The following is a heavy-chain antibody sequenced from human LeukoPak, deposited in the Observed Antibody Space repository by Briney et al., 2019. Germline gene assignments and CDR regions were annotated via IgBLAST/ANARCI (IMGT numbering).Heavy chain of an antibody. CDR2: IRSKANSYAT. CDR1: GFTFSGSA. D-gene: IGHD3-9*01. V-gene: IGHV3-73*01. J-gene: IGHJ6*03. Sequence: TGGSLRLSCAASGFTFSGSAIHWVRQASGKGLEWVGRIRSKANSYATAYAASVKGRFTISRDDSKNTAYLQMNSLKTEDTAVYYCAKCILTGYYKGYMDVWGKGTTVTISS. CDR3: AKCILTGYYKGYMDV.